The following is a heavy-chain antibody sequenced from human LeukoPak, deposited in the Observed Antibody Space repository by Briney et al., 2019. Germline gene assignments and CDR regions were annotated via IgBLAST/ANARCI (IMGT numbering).Heavy chain of an antibody. Sequence: EASVTVSFTASGYTFTGYYMHWVRQAPGQGLEWMGRINPNSGGTNYAQKFQGRVTMTRDTSISTAYMELSRLRSDDTAVYYCARDLVDTGYWGQGTLVTVSP. D-gene: IGHD2-8*02. J-gene: IGHJ4*02. CDR3: ARDLVDTGY. V-gene: IGHV1-2*06. CDR1: GYTFTGYY. CDR2: INPNSGGT.